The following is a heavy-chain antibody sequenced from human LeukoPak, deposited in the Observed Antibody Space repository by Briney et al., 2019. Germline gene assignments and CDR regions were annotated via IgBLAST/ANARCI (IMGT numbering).Heavy chain of an antibody. J-gene: IGHJ4*02. V-gene: IGHV3-21*04. CDR3: ATALIAAAGTRDYYFDY. CDR2: ISSSSSYI. Sequence: GGSLRLSCAASGFTFSSYSMNWVRQAPGKGLEWVSSISSSSSYIYYADSVKGRFTISRDNAKNSLYLQMNSLRAEDTAVYYCATALIAAAGTRDYYFDYWGQGTLVTVSS. CDR1: GFTFSSYS. D-gene: IGHD6-13*01.